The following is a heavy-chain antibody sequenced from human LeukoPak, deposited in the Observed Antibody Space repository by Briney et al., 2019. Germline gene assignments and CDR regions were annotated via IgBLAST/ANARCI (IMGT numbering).Heavy chain of an antibody. CDR3: AKDDDGRQQGGDH. J-gene: IGHJ4*02. V-gene: IGHV3-23*01. Sequence: FYADSVKGRFTISRDYSMNTLYLQMTSLREDDTALYYCAKDDDGRQQGGDHWGQEPLVRVSS. D-gene: IGHD5-24*01.